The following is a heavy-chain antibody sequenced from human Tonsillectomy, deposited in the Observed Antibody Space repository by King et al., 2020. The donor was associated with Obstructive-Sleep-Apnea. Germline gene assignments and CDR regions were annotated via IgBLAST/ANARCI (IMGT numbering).Heavy chain of an antibody. V-gene: IGHV3-30*04. J-gene: IGHJ4*02. CDR3: ARHFEGATAAGLDY. CDR2: ISYDESYK. Sequence: VQLVESGGGVVQPGSSLRLSCVGSGFTFRSYAIDWVRQAPGKGLEWVAVISYDESYKYYGDSVRGRFTISRDNSKNTVYLQMSRLTTGDTAMYFCARHFEGATAAGLDYRGQGTLVTVSS. CDR1: GFTFRSYA. D-gene: IGHD6-13*01.